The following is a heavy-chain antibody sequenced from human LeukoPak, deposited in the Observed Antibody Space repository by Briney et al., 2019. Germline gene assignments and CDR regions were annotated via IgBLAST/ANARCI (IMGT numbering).Heavy chain of an antibody. CDR1: GGSINTYY. D-gene: IGHD1-1*01. V-gene: IGHV4-59*01. CDR2: IYYSGST. J-gene: IGHJ5*02. CDR3: AREATSGTNLNWFDP. Sequence: SETLSLTCTVSGGSINTYYWSWIRQPPGKGLEWIGHIYYSGSTNYNPSLRSRVTISVDTSKNQFSLKLSSVTAADTAVYYCAREATSGTNLNWFDPWGQGTLVTVSS.